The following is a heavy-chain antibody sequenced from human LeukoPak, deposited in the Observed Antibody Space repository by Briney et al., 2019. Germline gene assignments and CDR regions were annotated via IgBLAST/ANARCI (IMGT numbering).Heavy chain of an antibody. V-gene: IGHV4-59*12. CDR1: GGSINSYY. CDR2: IYYSGST. Sequence: PSETLSLTCTVSGGSINSYYWSWIRQAPGKGLEWIGYIYYSGSTNYNPSLKSRVTISVDTSKNQSSLKLSSVTAADTAVYYCARGLVYCSGGSCYSVRSDYWGQGTLVTVSS. D-gene: IGHD2-15*01. J-gene: IGHJ4*02. CDR3: ARGLVYCSGGSCYSVRSDY.